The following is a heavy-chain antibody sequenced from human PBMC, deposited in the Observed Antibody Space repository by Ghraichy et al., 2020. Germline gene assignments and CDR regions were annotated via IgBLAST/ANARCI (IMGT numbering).Heavy chain of an antibody. J-gene: IGHJ4*02. CDR2: IHPDGGGT. CDR3: AGESGGIDY. D-gene: IGHD3-10*01. CDR1: GIVFGRNP. V-gene: IGHV1-2*02. Sequence: ASVKVSCKASGIVFGRNPIHWVRQAPGYGLEWMGWIHPDGGGTHYAQKFRGRVTMTRDTSINTAYMELIGLTSDDTAVYYCAGESGGIDYWGQGTLVTVSS.